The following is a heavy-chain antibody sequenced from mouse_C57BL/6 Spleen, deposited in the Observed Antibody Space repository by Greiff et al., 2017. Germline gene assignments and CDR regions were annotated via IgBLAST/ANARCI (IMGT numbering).Heavy chain of an antibody. D-gene: IGHD2-2*01. J-gene: IGHJ2*01. Sequence: VQLQQSGAELVKPGASVKISCKASGYAFSSYWMNWVKQRPGKGLEWIGQIYPGDGDTNYNGKFKGKATLTADKSSSTAYMQLSSLTSEDSAVYVCARGETMVTTALDYWGQGTTLTVSS. CDR3: ARGETMVTTALDY. CDR2: IYPGDGDT. V-gene: IGHV1-80*01. CDR1: GYAFSSYW.